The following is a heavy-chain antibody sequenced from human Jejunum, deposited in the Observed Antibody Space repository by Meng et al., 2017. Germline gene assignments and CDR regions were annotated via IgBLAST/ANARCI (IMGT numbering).Heavy chain of an antibody. V-gene: IGHV4-30-2*01. CDR2: IYHTGSP. Sequence: QLQLQQSGSGLVKPSQTLSLTCAVSGGSINSDGFTWSWIRQPPGKGLEWIVYIYHTGSPYYNPSLKSRLAISVDKSVNQFSLKLSSVTAADTAVYYCARMDSAVHYFDYWGQGTLVTVSS. D-gene: IGHD2-2*03. J-gene: IGHJ4*02. CDR3: ARMDSAVHYFDY. CDR1: GGSINSDGFT.